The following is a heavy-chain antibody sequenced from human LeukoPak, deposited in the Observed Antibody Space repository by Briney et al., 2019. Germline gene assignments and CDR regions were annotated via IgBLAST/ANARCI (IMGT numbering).Heavy chain of an antibody. CDR3: AKDWGSSGRYNWFDP. CDR1: GFTISTHG. J-gene: IGHJ5*02. Sequence: PGGSLRLSCVVSGFTISTHGMHWARQAPGKGLEWVAMISHDGSIEHYGDSVKGRLTISRDNSKNTLYLQMNSLRDEDTGVYYCAKDWGSSGRYNWFDPWGQGTLVTVSS. V-gene: IGHV3-30*18. CDR2: ISHDGSIE. D-gene: IGHD6-19*01.